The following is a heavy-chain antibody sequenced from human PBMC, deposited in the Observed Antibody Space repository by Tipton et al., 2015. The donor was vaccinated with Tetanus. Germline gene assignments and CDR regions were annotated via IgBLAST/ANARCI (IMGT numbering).Heavy chain of an antibody. D-gene: IGHD2/OR15-2a*01. J-gene: IGHJ3*01. CDR3: ARERGNRVNAFDL. CDR2: INPSGGYT. V-gene: IGHV1-46*04. Sequence: QSGAEVKKPGASVKVSCKTFGYMFTGYYVHWVRQAPGQGLEWMGMINPSGGYTRSAQTLQGRVKVTRDTSTTTVYMELSSLRPGDTAVYYCARERGNRVNAFDLWGQGTMVAVSS. CDR1: GYMFTGYY.